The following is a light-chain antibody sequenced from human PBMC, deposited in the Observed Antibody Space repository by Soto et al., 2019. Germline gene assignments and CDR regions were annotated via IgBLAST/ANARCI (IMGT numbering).Light chain of an antibody. Sequence: QSALTQPASVSGSPGQSITISCTGTSSDIGGYNYVSWYQQHPGKAPKLMIYEVGNRPSGISNRFSGSKSGNTASLTIYGLQAEDEAHYYCNSYTRSTTWVFGGGTKLTVL. CDR3: NSYTRSTTWV. CDR2: EVG. V-gene: IGLV2-14*01. CDR1: SSDIGGYNY. J-gene: IGLJ3*02.